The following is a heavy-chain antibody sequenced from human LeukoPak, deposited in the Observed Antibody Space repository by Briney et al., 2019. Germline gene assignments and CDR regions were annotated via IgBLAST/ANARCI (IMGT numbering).Heavy chain of an antibody. CDR1: GFTFSSYA. Sequence: GGSLRLSCAASGFTFSSYAMHCVRHAPGKGLEWVAVISYDGSNKHYADSAKGRFTISRDNAQNTLYLEINSLRDDDTAVYYCARGSSTVTTKDYFDPWGQGIQVTVSS. CDR2: ISYDGSNK. J-gene: IGHJ5*02. CDR3: ARGSSTVTTKDYFDP. D-gene: IGHD4-17*01. V-gene: IGHV3-30*04.